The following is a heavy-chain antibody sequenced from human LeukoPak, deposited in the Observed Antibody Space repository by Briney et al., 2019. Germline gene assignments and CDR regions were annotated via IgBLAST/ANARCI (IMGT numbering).Heavy chain of an antibody. V-gene: IGHV3-33*06. CDR2: IWYDGSNK. J-gene: IGHJ4*02. CDR1: GFTFSGYG. D-gene: IGHD4-17*01. Sequence: PGRSLRLSCAASGFTFSGYGMHWVRQAPGKGLEWVAVIWYDGSNKYYADSVKGRFTISRDNSKNTLYLQMNSLRAEDTAVYYCAKGQSLTYGDYGDYWGQGTLVTVSS. CDR3: AKGQSLTYGDYGDY.